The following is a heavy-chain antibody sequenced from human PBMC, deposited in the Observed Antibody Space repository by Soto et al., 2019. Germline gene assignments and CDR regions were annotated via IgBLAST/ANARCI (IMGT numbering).Heavy chain of an antibody. Sequence: LSLTCTVSGGSISSYYWSWIRQPPGKGLEWIGYFYYSGSTNYNPSLKSRVTISVDTSKSQFSLKLGSVTAADTAVYYCARGGGYGSGSYYRYYYYYYGMDVWGQGTTVTVSS. CDR1: GGSISSYY. CDR2: FYYSGST. V-gene: IGHV4-59*01. CDR3: ARGGGYGSGSYYRYYYYYYGMDV. D-gene: IGHD3-10*01. J-gene: IGHJ6*02.